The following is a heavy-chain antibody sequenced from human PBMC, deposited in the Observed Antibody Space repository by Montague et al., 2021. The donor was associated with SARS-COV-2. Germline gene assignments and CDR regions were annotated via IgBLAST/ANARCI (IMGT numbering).Heavy chain of an antibody. CDR3: ATTIYDYVWGTRVEFDY. J-gene: IGHJ4*02. Sequence: PALVKPTQTLTLTCTFSGFSLSTSGMCVSWIRQPPGKAREWLALIDWDXDKYYSTSLKTRLTISKDTSKNQVVLTMTNMDPVDTATYYCATTIYDYVWGTRVEFDYWGQGTLVTVSS. D-gene: IGHD3-16*01. CDR2: IDWDXDK. V-gene: IGHV2-70*01. CDR1: GFSLSTSGMC.